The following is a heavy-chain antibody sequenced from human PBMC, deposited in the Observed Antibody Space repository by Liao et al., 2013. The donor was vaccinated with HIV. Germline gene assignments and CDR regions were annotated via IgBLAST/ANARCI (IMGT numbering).Heavy chain of an antibody. J-gene: IGHJ4*02. Sequence: QLQLQESGPGLVKPSETLSLTCTVSGGSVNTITYYWGWVRQPPGKGLEWIGSISNSGSTYHNPSLKSRVTISADTSKNQFFLKLSSVTAADTAVYYCARDEGYGGVFDYWGQGTLVTVSS. D-gene: IGHD5-18*01. V-gene: IGHV4-39*07. CDR1: GGSVNTITYY. CDR3: ARDEGYGGVFDY. CDR2: ISNSGST.